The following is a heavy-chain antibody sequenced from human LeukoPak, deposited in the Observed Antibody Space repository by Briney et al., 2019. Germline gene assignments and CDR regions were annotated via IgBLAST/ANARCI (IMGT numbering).Heavy chain of an antibody. CDR1: GGSISSSKW. D-gene: IGHD3-10*01. V-gene: IGHV4-4*02. Sequence: PSETLSLTCAVSGGSISSSKWWSWVRQPPGKGLEWIGEIYHSGSTNYNPSLKSRVTISVDKSKNQFSLKLSSVTAADTAVYYCASVSAFFYDSGSYYTFDYPGQGTLVTVSS. CDR3: ASVSAFFYDSGSYYTFDY. CDR2: IYHSGST. J-gene: IGHJ4*02.